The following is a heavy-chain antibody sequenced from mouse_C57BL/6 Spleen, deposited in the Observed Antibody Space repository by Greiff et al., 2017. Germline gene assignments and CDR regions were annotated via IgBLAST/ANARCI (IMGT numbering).Heavy chain of an antibody. V-gene: IGHV1-4*01. D-gene: IGHD1-1*01. J-gene: IGHJ2*01. CDR1: GYTFTSYT. CDR2: INPSSGYT. CDR3: AREVTTVVAFDY. Sequence: VQLKESGAELARPGASVKMSCKASGYTFTSYTMHWVKQRPGQGLEWIGYINPSSGYTKYNQKFKDKATLTADKSSSTAYMQLSSLTSEDSAVYYCAREVTTVVAFDYWGQGTTLTVSS.